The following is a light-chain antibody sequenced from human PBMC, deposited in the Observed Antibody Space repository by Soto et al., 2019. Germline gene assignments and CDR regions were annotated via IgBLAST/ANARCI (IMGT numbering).Light chain of an antibody. CDR3: SSYTSSSTYV. CDR1: SSDVGGYNY. J-gene: IGLJ1*01. V-gene: IGLV2-14*01. CDR2: EVS. Sequence: QSVLAQPASVSGSPGQSITISCTGTSSDVGGYNYVSWYQQHPGKAPKLMIYEVSNRPSGVSNRFSGSKSGNTASLTISGLPADDEADYYCSSYTSSSTYVFGPGTKGTVL.